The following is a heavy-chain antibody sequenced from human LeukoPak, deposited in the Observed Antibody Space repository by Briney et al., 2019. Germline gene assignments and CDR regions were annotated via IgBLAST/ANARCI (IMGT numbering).Heavy chain of an antibody. CDR2: ISYDGSNK. D-gene: IGHD2-15*01. Sequence: QPGRSLRLSCAAAGFTFSSYGMHWVRQAPGKGLEWVAVISYDGSNKYYADSVKGRFTISRDNSKNTLYLQMNSLRAEDTAVYYCARDCSGGSCYSRGYYYGMDVWGQGTTVTVSS. J-gene: IGHJ6*02. CDR1: GFTFSSYG. V-gene: IGHV3-30*03. CDR3: ARDCSGGSCYSRGYYYGMDV.